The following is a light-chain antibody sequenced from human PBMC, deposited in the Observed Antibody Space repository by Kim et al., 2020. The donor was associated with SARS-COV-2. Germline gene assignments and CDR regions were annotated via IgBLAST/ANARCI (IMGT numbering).Light chain of an antibody. CDR1: NIGSKG. J-gene: IGLJ1*01. Sequence: APGKTARITCGGKNIGSKGVHGYQQKPGLAPVVVVYDDRDRPSGIPERFSGSNSGNTATLTISRVEAGDEADYYCQVWDSNSEHYVFGTGTKVTVL. CDR2: DDR. V-gene: IGLV3-21*03. CDR3: QVWDSNSEHYV.